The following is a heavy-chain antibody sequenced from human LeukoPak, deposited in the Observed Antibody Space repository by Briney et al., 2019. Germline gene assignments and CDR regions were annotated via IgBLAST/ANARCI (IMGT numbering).Heavy chain of an antibody. CDR2: ISYDGSNK. D-gene: IGHD6-13*01. CDR3: ARDIGISNSWPYFDY. V-gene: IGHV3-30*03. Sequence: GGSLRLSCAASGFTFSSYGMHWVRQAPGKGLEWVAVISYDGSNKYYADSVKGRFTISRDNSKNTLYLQMNSLRAEDTAVYYCARDIGISNSWPYFDYWGQGTLVTVSS. CDR1: GFTFSSYG. J-gene: IGHJ4*02.